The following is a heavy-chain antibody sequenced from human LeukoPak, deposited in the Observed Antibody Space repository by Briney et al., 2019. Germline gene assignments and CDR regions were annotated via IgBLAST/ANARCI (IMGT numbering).Heavy chain of an antibody. D-gene: IGHD3-22*01. CDR1: GGSISSYY. CDR3: ARETYYYDSSGYYINYFDY. Sequence: SETLSLTCTVSGGSISSYYWSWIRQPAGKGLEWIGRIYTSGSTNYNPSLKSRVTMSVDTSKNQFSLKLSSVTAADTAVYYCARETYYYDSSGYYINYFDYWGQGTLVTVSS. J-gene: IGHJ4*02. CDR2: IYTSGST. V-gene: IGHV4-4*07.